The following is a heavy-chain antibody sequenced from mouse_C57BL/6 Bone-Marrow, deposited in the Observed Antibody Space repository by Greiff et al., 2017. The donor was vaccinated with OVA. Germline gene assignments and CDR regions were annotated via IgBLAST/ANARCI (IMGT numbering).Heavy chain of an antibody. CDR2: IDPENGDT. J-gene: IGHJ2*01. D-gene: IGHD1-1*01. V-gene: IGHV14-4*01. Sequence: VQLQQSGAELVRPGASVKLSCTASGFNIKDDYMHWVKQRPEQGLEWIGWIDPENGDTEYASKFQGKATITADTSSNTAYLQLSSLTSEDTAVYYSTTGVLLGYWGQGTTLTVSS. CDR1: GFNIKDDY. CDR3: TTGVLLGY.